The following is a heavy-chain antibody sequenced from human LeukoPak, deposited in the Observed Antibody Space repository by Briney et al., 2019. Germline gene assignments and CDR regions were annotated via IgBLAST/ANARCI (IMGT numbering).Heavy chain of an antibody. D-gene: IGHD2-21*02. CDR3: AREVTPYY. J-gene: IGHJ4*02. CDR1: GFTFSNYW. Sequence: PGGSLRLSCVASGFTFSNYWMSWVRQAPGKGLEWVANIKQDGSEKYHVDSVKGRFTISRDNAKNSLYLQMNSLRAEDTAVYYCAREVTPYYWGQGTLVTVSS. V-gene: IGHV3-7*01. CDR2: IKQDGSEK.